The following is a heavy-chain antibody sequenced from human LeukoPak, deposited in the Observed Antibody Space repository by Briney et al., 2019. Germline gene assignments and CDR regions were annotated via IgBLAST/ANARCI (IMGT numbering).Heavy chain of an antibody. CDR1: GFTFSNFG. CDR3: TSNYCSGGSCYLY. J-gene: IGHJ4*02. Sequence: GGTLRLSCSASGFTFSNFGMSWVRQAPGKGLEWISTISSSGVSTYYADSVKGRFTISRDNSRNTLYLQMNSLKTEDTAVYYCTSNYCSGGSCYLYWGQGTLVTVSS. D-gene: IGHD2-15*01. V-gene: IGHV3-23*01. CDR2: ISSSGVST.